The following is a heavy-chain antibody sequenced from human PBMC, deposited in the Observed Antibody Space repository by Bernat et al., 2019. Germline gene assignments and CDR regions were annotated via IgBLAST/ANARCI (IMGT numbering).Heavy chain of an antibody. D-gene: IGHD2-2*01. CDR3: TTGGMPGDYYYGMDV. V-gene: IGHV3-23*01. Sequence: EVQLLESGGGLVQPGGSLRLSCAASGFTFSSYAMSWVRQAPGKGLEWVSAISGSGGSTYYADSVKGRFTISRDNSKNTLYLQMNSLKTEDTAVYYCTTGGMPGDYYYGMDVWGQGTTVTVSS. J-gene: IGHJ6*02. CDR2: ISGSGGST. CDR1: GFTFSSYA.